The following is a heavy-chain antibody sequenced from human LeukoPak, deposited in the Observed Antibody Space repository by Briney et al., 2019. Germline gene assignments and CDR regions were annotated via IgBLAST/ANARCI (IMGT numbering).Heavy chain of an antibody. Sequence: GRSLRLSCVASGFTFSNYGMHWVRQAPGMGLEWVAVIWYDGSNKNYRDSVRGRFTISRDNFKNTLYLEMNSLRAEDTAVYYCARGRLTSSWYYFDYWGQGTLVTVSS. V-gene: IGHV3-33*01. D-gene: IGHD6-19*01. CDR3: ARGRLTSSWYYFDY. J-gene: IGHJ4*02. CDR2: IWYDGSNK. CDR1: GFTFSNYG.